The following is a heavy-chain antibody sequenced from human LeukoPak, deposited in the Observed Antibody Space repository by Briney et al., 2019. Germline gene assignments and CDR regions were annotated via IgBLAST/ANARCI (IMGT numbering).Heavy chain of an antibody. CDR2: IIPIFGTA. CDR3: ASAYCGGDCYQYYYYYYYMDV. D-gene: IGHD2-21*02. J-gene: IGHJ6*03. V-gene: IGHV1-69*06. CDR1: GGTFSSYA. Sequence: SVKVSCKASGGTFSSYAISWVRQAPGQGLEWMGGIIPIFGTANYAQKFQGRVTITADKSTSTAYMELSSLRSEDTAVYYCASAYCGGDCYQYYYYYYYMDVWGKGTTVTVSS.